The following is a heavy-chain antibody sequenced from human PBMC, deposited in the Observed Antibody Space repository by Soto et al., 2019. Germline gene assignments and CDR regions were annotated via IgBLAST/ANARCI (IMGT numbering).Heavy chain of an antibody. V-gene: IGHV3-74*01. Sequence: EVQLVQSGGGLVQPGGSLRLSCAASGFTFSSYWMHWARQAPGKGLVWVSRIINDGSDTIYADSVKGRFTISRDNAKNTLYLQMNSLRAEDTAVYYCAKSSFPYYFDSWGQGTLVTVSS. CDR3: AKSSFPYYFDS. D-gene: IGHD2-21*01. CDR2: IINDGSDT. CDR1: GFTFSSYW. J-gene: IGHJ4*02.